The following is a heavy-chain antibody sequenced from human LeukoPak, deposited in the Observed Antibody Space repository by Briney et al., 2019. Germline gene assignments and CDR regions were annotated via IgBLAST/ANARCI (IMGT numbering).Heavy chain of an antibody. CDR3: ARDSLTMIVGRQKRGLDY. J-gene: IGHJ4*02. D-gene: IGHD3-22*01. Sequence: GGSLRLSCAASGFTFSNYNMNWVRQAPGKGLEWVSSISSSTTYVYYADSVKGRFTISRDNAKNSLYLQMNSLRAEDTAVYYCARDSLTMIVGRQKRGLDYWGQGTLVTVSS. V-gene: IGHV3-21*01. CDR1: GFTFSNYN. CDR2: ISSSTTYV.